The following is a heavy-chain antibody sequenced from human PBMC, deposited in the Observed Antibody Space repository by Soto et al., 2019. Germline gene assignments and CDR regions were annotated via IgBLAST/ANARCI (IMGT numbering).Heavy chain of an antibody. V-gene: IGHV4-34*01. Sequence: SETLSLTCAVSGASVSGQYWSWIRQPPGKGLEWVGEIIPTGSTTYNPSLKSRLSFSLDTSKNHFSLNLSSVSVADTAVYYCARGGITMAWNYYYYGMDVWGQGTTVTVSS. CDR2: IIPTGST. J-gene: IGHJ6*02. D-gene: IGHD3-10*01. CDR3: ARGGITMAWNYYYYGMDV. CDR1: GASVSGQY.